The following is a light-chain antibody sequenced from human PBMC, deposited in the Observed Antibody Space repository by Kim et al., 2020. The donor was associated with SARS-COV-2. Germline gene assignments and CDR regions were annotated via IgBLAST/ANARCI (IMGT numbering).Light chain of an antibody. Sequence: DIQMTQSPSSLSASVGDRVTITCRASQSISTYLNWYQQKPGKAPKLLIYGASNFPSGVPSRFSGSGSGTDFTLTISTLQPEDFGTYYCQQYNSYPLTFGGGTKVDIK. V-gene: IGKV1-39*01. CDR1: QSISTY. CDR3: QQYNSYPLT. CDR2: GAS. J-gene: IGKJ4*01.